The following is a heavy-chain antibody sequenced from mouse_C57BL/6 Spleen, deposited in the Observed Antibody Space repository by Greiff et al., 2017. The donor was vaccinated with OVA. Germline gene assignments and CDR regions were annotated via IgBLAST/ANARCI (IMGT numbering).Heavy chain of an antibody. Sequence: VHVKQSGAELVRPGASVKLSCTASGFNIKDYYMHWVKQRPEQGLEWIGRIDPEAGDTEYAPKFQGKATMTADTTSNTAYLQLSSLTSADTAVYYCTNIPLYAMDYWGQGTSVTVSS. CDR1: GFNIKDYY. V-gene: IGHV14-1*01. CDR3: TNIPLYAMDY. CDR2: IDPEAGDT. J-gene: IGHJ4*01. D-gene: IGHD5-2*01.